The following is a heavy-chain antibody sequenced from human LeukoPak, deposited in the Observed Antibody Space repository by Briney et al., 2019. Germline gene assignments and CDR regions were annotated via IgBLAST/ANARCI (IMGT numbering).Heavy chain of an antibody. D-gene: IGHD3-22*01. Sequence: GGSLRLSCAASGFTFTSYWMHWVRQAPGKGLVGVSRINSDGSSTNYADSVKGRFTISRDNAKNTLYLQVNSLRAEDTAVYSCARGTNYYDSTGMSDWGQGTLVTVSS. V-gene: IGHV3-74*01. CDR1: GFTFTSYW. CDR3: ARGTNYYDSTGMSD. J-gene: IGHJ4*02. CDR2: INSDGSST.